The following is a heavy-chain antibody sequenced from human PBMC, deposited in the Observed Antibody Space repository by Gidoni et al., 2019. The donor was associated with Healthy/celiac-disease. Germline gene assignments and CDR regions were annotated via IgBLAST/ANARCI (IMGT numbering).Heavy chain of an antibody. V-gene: IGHV5-10-1*01. Sequence: PSFQGHVTISADKSISTAYLQWSSLKASDTAMYYCARHHPGSGSDAFDIWGQGTMVTVSS. CDR3: ARHHPGSGSDAFDI. D-gene: IGHD3-10*01. J-gene: IGHJ3*02.